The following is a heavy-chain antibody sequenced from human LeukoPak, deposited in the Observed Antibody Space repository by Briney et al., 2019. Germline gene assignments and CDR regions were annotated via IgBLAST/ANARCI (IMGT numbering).Heavy chain of an antibody. CDR3: ARDLGQYYDTSDNWFDP. J-gene: IGHJ5*02. Sequence: GGSLRLSCAASGFSFKDYNMHWVRQAPGKGLEWVAVITYDGGNEYYTDSVKGRFTISRDNAKNTLNLQMNSLRAEDTAVYYCARDLGQYYDTSDNWFDPWGQGTLVTVSS. CDR1: GFSFKDYN. D-gene: IGHD3-22*01. CDR2: ITYDGGNE. V-gene: IGHV3-30*03.